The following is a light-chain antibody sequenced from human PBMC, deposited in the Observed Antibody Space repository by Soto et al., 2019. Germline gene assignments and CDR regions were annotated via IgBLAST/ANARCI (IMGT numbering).Light chain of an antibody. V-gene: IGLV2-14*02. J-gene: IGLJ1*01. Sequence: QSVLTQPASVSGSPGQSITISCSGTNNDIGNYDLVSWYQQPPGTAPKLIIYEVNNRPSGVPHRFSGSKSGNMASLTISGLQAEDEADYYCNSFTTSSTYVFGTGTKVTVL. CDR3: NSFTTSSTYV. CDR2: EVN. CDR1: NNDIGNYDL.